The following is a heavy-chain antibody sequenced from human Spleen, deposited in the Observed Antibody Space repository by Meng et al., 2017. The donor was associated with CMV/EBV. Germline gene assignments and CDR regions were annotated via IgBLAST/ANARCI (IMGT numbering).Heavy chain of an antibody. CDR2: IKGDGSHT. Sequence: GGSLRLSCAVSGLTVSNDYLSWVRQTPGKGLLWVSRIKGDGSHTIYGDSVKGRFTISRDNAKNTLYLQMNTLRVEDTAVYYCVRDGHSWNFDYWGQGSLVTVSS. CDR3: VRDGHSWNFDY. CDR1: GLTVSNDY. J-gene: IGHJ4*02. D-gene: IGHD6-13*01. V-gene: IGHV3-74*01.